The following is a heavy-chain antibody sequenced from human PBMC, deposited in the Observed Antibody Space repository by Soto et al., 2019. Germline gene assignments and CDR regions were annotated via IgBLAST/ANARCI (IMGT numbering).Heavy chain of an antibody. J-gene: IGHJ6*02. CDR1: GGSISSSNW. CDR2: IYHSGST. CDR3: ARGYYDSSGYYYNLNYYYYYGMDV. D-gene: IGHD3-22*01. Sequence: PSETLSLTCAVSGGSISSSNWWSWVRQPPGKGLEWIGEIYHSGSTNYNPSLKSRVTISVDKSKNQFSLKLSSVTAADTAVYYCARGYYDSSGYYYNLNYYYYYGMDVWGQRTTDTGSS. V-gene: IGHV4-4*02.